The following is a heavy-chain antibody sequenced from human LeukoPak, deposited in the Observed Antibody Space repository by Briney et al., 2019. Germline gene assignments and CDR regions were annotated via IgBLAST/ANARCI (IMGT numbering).Heavy chain of an antibody. D-gene: IGHD1-26*01. Sequence: PGGSLRLSCAASGFTFSSYAMSWVRQAQGEGVEWVSTISSSGGSTYYADSVKGRFTISRDNSKNTLYLQMNSLRAEDTAVYYCAKVVGATTRGYFDYWGQGTLVTVSS. J-gene: IGHJ4*02. CDR3: AKVVGATTRGYFDY. CDR1: GFTFSSYA. V-gene: IGHV3-23*01. CDR2: ISSSGGST.